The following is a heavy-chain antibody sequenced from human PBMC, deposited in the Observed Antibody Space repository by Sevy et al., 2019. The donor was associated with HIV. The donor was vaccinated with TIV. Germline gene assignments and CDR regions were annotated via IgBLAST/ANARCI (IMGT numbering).Heavy chain of an antibody. CDR1: GFAFSSHA. Sequence: GGSLRLSCAASGFAFSSHAMHWVRQAPGKGPEWVATISYEGSETFYAASVEGRFTISRDNSKNVLYLQINSLRPEDTAVYYCARDGGFSIKWYPLYWGHGTLVTVSS. V-gene: IGHV3-30-3*01. J-gene: IGHJ4*01. CDR3: ARDGGFSIKWYPLY. CDR2: ISYEGSET. D-gene: IGHD3-3*02.